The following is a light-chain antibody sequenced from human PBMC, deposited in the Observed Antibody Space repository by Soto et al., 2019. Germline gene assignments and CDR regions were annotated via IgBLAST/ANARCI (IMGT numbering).Light chain of an antibody. J-gene: IGLJ2*01. CDR1: SYNIGAGFD. V-gene: IGLV1-40*01. CDR2: GNS. CDR3: QSNDSSLSVV. Sequence: QLVLTQPPSVSGAPGQTVTISCTWSSYNIGAGFDVHWYQQLPGTDPKLLIYGNSNRPSGVPDRFSGSNSGTSACLAITRLQAEDEADYYCQSNDSSLSVVFGGGTKLTVL.